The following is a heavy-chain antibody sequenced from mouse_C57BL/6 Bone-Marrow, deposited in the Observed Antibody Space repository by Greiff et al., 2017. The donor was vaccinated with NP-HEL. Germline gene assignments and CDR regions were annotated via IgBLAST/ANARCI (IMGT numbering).Heavy chain of an antibody. J-gene: IGHJ1*03. D-gene: IGHD2-5*01. CDR3: ARQAYESNYDYWYFDV. Sequence: EVHLVESGGGLVQPGASLKLSCESNEYEFPSHDMSWVRKTPEKRLELVAAINSDGGSTYYPDTMERRFIISRDNTTKTLYLKMSSLRSEDTAVDDCARQAYESNYDYWYFDVWGTGTTVTVSS. CDR2: INSDGGST. CDR1: EYEFPSHD. V-gene: IGHV5-2*01.